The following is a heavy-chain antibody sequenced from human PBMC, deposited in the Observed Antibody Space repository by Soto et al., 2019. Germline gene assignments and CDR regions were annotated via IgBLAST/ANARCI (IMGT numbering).Heavy chain of an antibody. CDR1: GFSFSTFE. J-gene: IGHJ4*02. Sequence: EVQLLESGGGLVQPGGSLRLSCAASGFSFSTFEMSWVRQAPGRGLEWVSFISDDSSRTYYADAVKGRFTISRDNSKYTLYLQMNSLTSEDTAVYACVKGVWFDFWGQGTLVTVSS. CDR3: VKGVWFDF. V-gene: IGHV3-23*01. D-gene: IGHD2-21*01. CDR2: ISDDSSRT.